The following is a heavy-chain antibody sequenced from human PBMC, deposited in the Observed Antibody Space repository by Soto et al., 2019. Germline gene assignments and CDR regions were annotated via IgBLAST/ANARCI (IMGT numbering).Heavy chain of an antibody. CDR3: ARLHLLVVPAAHRSNYYGMDV. Sequence: LGESLKISCKGSGYSFTNYWIGWVRQMPGKGLEWMGIIYPGDSDTRFSPSFQGQVTISADKSISTAYLQWSNLKASDTAMYYCARLHLLVVPAAHRSNYYGMDVWGQGTTVTVSS. V-gene: IGHV5-51*01. D-gene: IGHD2-2*01. CDR2: IYPGDSDT. CDR1: GYSFTNYW. J-gene: IGHJ6*02.